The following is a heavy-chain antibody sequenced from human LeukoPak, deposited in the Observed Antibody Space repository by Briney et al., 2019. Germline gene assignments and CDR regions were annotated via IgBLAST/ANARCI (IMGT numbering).Heavy chain of an antibody. CDR3: ARYDTYYYDSSGFYFDY. V-gene: IGHV4-34*01. Sequence: SETLSLTCAVYGGSFSGYYWSWIRQPPGKGLEWIGEINHSGSTNYNPSLKSRVTISVDTSKNQFSLKLSSVTAADTAVYYCARYDTYYYDSSGFYFDYWGQGTLVTVSS. J-gene: IGHJ4*02. D-gene: IGHD3-22*01. CDR2: INHSGST. CDR1: GGSFSGYY.